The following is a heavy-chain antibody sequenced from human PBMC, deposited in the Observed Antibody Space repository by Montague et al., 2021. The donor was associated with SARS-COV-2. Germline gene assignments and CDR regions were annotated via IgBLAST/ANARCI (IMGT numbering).Heavy chain of an antibody. Sequence: PALVKPTQTLTLTCTFSGFSLSTSGMCVSWIRLPPGKALEWLARIDWDDDKYYSTSLKTRLTISKDTSKNQVVLTMTNMDPVDTATYYCARRTYDILTGYDYGMDVWGQGTTVTVSS. CDR1: GFSLSTSGMC. V-gene: IGHV2-70*11. CDR2: IDWDDDK. CDR3: ARRTYDILTGYDYGMDV. J-gene: IGHJ6*02. D-gene: IGHD3-9*01.